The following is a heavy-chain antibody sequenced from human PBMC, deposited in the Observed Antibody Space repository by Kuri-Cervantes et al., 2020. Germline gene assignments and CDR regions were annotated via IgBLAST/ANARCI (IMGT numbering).Heavy chain of an antibody. CDR2: FGPEDGET. CDR1: GYTLTELS. J-gene: IGHJ4*02. Sequence: ASVKVSCKVSGYTLTELSMHWVRQAPGKGLEWMGGFGPEDGETNYAQKFQGRVTITADESTSTAYMELSSLRSEDTAVYYCARDAAARSGSYWCDYWGQGTLVTVSS. V-gene: IGHV1-24*01. CDR3: ARDAAARSGSYWCDY. D-gene: IGHD1-26*01.